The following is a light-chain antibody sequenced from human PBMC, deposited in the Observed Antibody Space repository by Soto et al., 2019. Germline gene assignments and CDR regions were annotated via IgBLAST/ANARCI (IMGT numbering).Light chain of an antibody. J-gene: IGKJ1*01. CDR3: QQYGSSWT. Sequence: EIVMAQSPATLSVSPGERATLSCRASQSVGSNLAWYQQKPGQAPRLLIYGASTRVTGIPARFSGSGSGTEFTLTISRLEPEDFAVYYCQQYGSSWTFGQGTKVDIK. CDR1: QSVGSN. CDR2: GAS. V-gene: IGKV3-15*01.